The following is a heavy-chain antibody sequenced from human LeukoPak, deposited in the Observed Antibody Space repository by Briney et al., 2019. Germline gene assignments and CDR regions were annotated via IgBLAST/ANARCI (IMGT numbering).Heavy chain of an antibody. CDR1: GFTFSSYG. J-gene: IGHJ3*01. CDR3: ARGLSGGRAFDF. CDR2: ILSDGSKE. D-gene: IGHD2-15*01. Sequence: PGGSLRLSCAASGFTFSSYGMHWVRQAPGKGLEWVAVILSDGSKEFYTDSVKGRFTISRDNSKNTLYLQMNSLRAEDTAVYYCARGLSGGRAFDFWGQGTMVTVSS. V-gene: IGHV3-33*01.